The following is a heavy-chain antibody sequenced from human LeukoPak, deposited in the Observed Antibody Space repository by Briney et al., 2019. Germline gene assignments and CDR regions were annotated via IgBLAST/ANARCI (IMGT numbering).Heavy chain of an antibody. CDR1: GFTLSSYW. CDR3: ARVIGWDEPFDI. CDR2: INTDGSST. Sequence: GGSLRLSCSASGFTLSSYWMHWVRQAPGKGLVWVSRINTDGSSTNYADSVKGRFTVSRDNARNTLYLQMNSLRAEDTAVYYCARVIGWDEPFDIWGQGTMVTVSS. J-gene: IGHJ3*02. V-gene: IGHV3-74*01. D-gene: IGHD1-26*01.